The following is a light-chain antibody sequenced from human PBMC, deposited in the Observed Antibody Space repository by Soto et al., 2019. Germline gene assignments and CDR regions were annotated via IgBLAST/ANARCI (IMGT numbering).Light chain of an antibody. CDR3: QSYDSSRSVHVV. CDR2: DDN. CDR1: SSNIGAGYG. Sequence: QSVLTQPPSVSGAPGQRVTISCTGSSSNIGAGYGVHWYQQLPGTAPKLLIYDDNNRPSGVPDRFSGSKSGTSASLAITGLQAEDEADYYCQSYDSSRSVHVVFGGGTKLTVL. V-gene: IGLV1-40*01. J-gene: IGLJ2*01.